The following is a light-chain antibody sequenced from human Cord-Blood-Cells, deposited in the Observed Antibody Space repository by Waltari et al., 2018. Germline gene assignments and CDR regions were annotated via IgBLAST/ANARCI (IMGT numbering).Light chain of an antibody. CDR2: DVS. J-gene: IGLJ1*01. V-gene: IGLV2-14*03. Sequence: QSALTQPASVSGSPGQSITISCTGTSSDVGGYNYYPWYQQHPGKASNLMIYDVSNRPSGVSNRMSGSKSGNTAAMTSSGLQAEDEADYYCSSYTSSSTYVFGTGTKVTVL. CDR1: SSDVGGYNY. CDR3: SSYTSSSTYV.